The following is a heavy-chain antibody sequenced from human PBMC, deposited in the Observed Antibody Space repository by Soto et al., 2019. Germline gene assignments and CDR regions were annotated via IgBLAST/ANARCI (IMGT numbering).Heavy chain of an antibody. CDR1: GYTFSSFH. J-gene: IGHJ4*02. D-gene: IGHD3-10*01. CDR3: AGGIDEGVYY. Sequence: ASVKVSCKASGYTFSSFHINWVRQASGQGLEWMGWMNPNNGDTDYAQNFQARVTMTRDTSTSTAYMELTSLTFEDTAIYFCAGGIDEGVYYWGQGTLVPVSS. V-gene: IGHV1-8*01. CDR2: MNPNNGDT.